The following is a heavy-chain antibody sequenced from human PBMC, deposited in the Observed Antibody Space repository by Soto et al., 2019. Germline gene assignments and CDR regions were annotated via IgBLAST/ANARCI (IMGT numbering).Heavy chain of an antibody. D-gene: IGHD3-22*01. CDR1: GFTFSSYG. V-gene: IGHV3-33*01. J-gene: IGHJ4*02. CDR2: IWYDGSNK. Sequence: PGGSLRLSCAASGFTFSSYGMHWVRQAPGKGLEWVAVIWYDGSNKYYADSVKGRFTISRDNSKNTLYLQMNSLRAEDTAVYYCARSLYDRSGPCDYWGQVTLVTASS. CDR3: ARSLYDRSGPCDY.